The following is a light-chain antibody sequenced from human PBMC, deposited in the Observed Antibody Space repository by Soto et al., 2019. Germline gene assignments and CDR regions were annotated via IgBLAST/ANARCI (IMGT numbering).Light chain of an antibody. V-gene: IGKV1-5*03. J-gene: IGKJ5*01. CDR2: KAS. CDR3: QQYHSYPIT. CDR1: QRISSW. Sequence: DIQMTQSPSSLSASVGDRVTITCRASQRISSWLAWCQQKPGRAPNLLIYKASSLESGVPSRFSGSGSGTEFTLTISSLQPDDFATYYCQQYHSYPITFGQGTRLEIK.